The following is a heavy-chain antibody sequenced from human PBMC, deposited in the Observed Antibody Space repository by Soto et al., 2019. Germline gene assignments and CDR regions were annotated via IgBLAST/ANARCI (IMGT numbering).Heavy chain of an antibody. Sequence: EVQLLESGGGLVQPGGSLRLSCAASGFTFSIYGMSWVRQAPWKGLEWVSAISGSGGSSTYYADSVKGRFTISRDNSKDTLYLQMNSLRAEDTAVYYCAKSYSTNWYDYFDYWGQGTLVTVSS. D-gene: IGHD6-13*01. V-gene: IGHV3-23*01. CDR1: GFTFSIYG. CDR2: ISGSGGSST. CDR3: AKSYSTNWYDYFDY. J-gene: IGHJ4*02.